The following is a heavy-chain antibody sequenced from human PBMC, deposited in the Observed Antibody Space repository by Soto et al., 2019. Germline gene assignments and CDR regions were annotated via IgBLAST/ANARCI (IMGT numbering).Heavy chain of an antibody. CDR1: GFTFSSYG. J-gene: IGHJ4*02. D-gene: IGHD2-15*01. CDR2: ISYDGSNK. V-gene: IGHV3-30*18. CDR3: AKGHSGGTFDY. Sequence: QVQLVESGGGVVQPGRSLRLSCAASGFTFSSYGMHWVRQAPGKGLEWVAVISYDGSNKHYADSVKGRFTISRDNSKNTLYLQMNSLRAEDTAVYYCAKGHSGGTFDYWGQGTLVTVSS.